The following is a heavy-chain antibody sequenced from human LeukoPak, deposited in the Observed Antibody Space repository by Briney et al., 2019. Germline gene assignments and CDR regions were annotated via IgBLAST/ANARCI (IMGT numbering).Heavy chain of an antibody. J-gene: IGHJ4*02. D-gene: IGHD3-10*01. Sequence: ASVKVSCKASGYTFTGYYMHWVRQAPGQGLEWMGWINPNSGGTNYAQKFQGRVTMTRDTSISTAYMELSRLRSDDTAVYYCARELYFSSWSYAYWGQGTLVTVSS. CDR2: INPNSGGT. V-gene: IGHV1-2*02. CDR1: GYTFTGYY. CDR3: ARELYFSSWSYAY.